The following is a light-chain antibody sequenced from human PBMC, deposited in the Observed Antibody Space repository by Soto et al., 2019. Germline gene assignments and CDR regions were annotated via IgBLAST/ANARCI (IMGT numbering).Light chain of an antibody. V-gene: IGKV3-11*01. CDR2: DAS. J-gene: IGKJ4*01. CDR1: QSVYNN. Sequence: EIVILQSPATLSVSPGERSTLSFSSSQSVYNNLAWYQQKPGQATTLLIYDASDRATGSPARFSGSGSGTDFTLTISSLEPEDFAVYYCQQRGNRPPLTFGGGTKVDI. CDR3: QQRGNRPPLT.